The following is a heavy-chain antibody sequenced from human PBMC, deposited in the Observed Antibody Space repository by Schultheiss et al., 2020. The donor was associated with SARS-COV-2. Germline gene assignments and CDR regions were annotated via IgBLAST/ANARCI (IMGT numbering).Heavy chain of an antibody. J-gene: IGHJ5*02. V-gene: IGHV4-39*07. D-gene: IGHD3-3*01. CDR1: GGSISSSSYY. CDR3: ARVPKRFLELGAWFDP. Sequence: SETLSLTCTVSGGSISSSSYYWGWIRQPPGKGLEWIGYIYYSGSTYYNPSLKSRVTISVDTSKNQFSLKLSSVTAADTAVYYCARVPKRFLELGAWFDPWGQGTLVTVSS. CDR2: IYYSGST.